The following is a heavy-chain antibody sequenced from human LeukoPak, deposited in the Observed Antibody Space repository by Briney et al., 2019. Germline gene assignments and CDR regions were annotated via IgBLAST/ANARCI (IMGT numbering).Heavy chain of an antibody. CDR2: IRYDGSNK. D-gene: IGHD3-10*01. CDR3: ARDRPKRFGEFYLEY. J-gene: IGHJ4*02. Sequence: PGGSLRLSCAASGFTFSSYGIHWVRQAPGKGLEWVAFIRYDGSNKYYADSVKGRFTISRDNSKSTLYLQMNSLGAEDTAVYYCARDRPKRFGEFYLEYWGQGTLVTVSS. V-gene: IGHV3-30*02. CDR1: GFTFSSYG.